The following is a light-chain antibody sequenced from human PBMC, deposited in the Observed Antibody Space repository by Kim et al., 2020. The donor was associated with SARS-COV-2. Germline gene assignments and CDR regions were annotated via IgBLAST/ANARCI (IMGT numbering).Light chain of an antibody. Sequence: VGDRVTITCRACQSISRSISSLNWYQQKPGKAPKLLIYAASTLQSGVLSRFSGSGSGTDFTLTINTLQPEDFATYYCQQSYSIPYTLGPGTKLEI. V-gene: IGKV1-39*01. CDR3: QQSYSIPYT. J-gene: IGKJ2*01. CDR1: QSISRSISS. CDR2: AAS.